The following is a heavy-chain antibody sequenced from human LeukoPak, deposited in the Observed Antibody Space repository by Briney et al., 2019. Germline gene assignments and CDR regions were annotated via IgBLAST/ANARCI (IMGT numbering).Heavy chain of an antibody. CDR1: GFTFSIYG. D-gene: IGHD3-22*01. CDR3: ARGLYYYDRSGYLYY. Sequence: GGSLRLSCTASGFTFSIYGMHWVRQAPGKGLEWVAFIRYDGTNKYYADSVKGRFTISRDNSKNTLYLQMNSLRAEDTAVYYCARGLYYYDRSGYLYYWGQGTLVTVSS. CDR2: IRYDGTNK. V-gene: IGHV3-30*02. J-gene: IGHJ4*02.